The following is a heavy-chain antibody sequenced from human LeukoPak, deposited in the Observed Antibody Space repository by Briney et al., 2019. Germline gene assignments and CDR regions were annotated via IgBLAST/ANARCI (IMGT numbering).Heavy chain of an antibody. CDR1: GGSISSYY. J-gene: IGHJ4*02. CDR3: AREVSSSWLPYYFDY. V-gene: IGHV4-4*07. CDR2: IYTSGST. Sequence: SETLSHTCTVSGGSISSYYWSWIRQPAGKGLEWIGRIYTSGSTNYNPSLKSRVTMSVDTSKNQFSLKLSSVTAADTAVYYCAREVSSSWLPYYFDYWGQGTLVTVSS. D-gene: IGHD6-13*01.